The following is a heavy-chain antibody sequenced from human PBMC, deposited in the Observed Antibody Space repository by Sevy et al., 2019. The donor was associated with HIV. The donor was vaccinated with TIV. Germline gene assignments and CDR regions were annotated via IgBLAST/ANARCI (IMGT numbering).Heavy chain of an antibody. Sequence: SETLSLTCTVSGGSISSGGYYWNWIRQHPGKGLEWIGYIYYSGSTYYNPSLKSRVTISVDTSKNQFSLKLSSVTAADTAVYYCARDRPIYCSSTSCYTRNRRYYGMDVWGQGTTVTVSS. CDR2: IYYSGST. V-gene: IGHV4-31*03. D-gene: IGHD2-2*02. CDR3: ARDRPIYCSSTSCYTRNRRYYGMDV. CDR1: GGSISSGGYY. J-gene: IGHJ6*02.